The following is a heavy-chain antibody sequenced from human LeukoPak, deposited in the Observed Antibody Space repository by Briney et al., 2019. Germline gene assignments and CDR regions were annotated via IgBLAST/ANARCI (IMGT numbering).Heavy chain of an antibody. D-gene: IGHD1-26*01. V-gene: IGHV3-23*01. J-gene: IGHJ4*02. CDR3: AKHSGSYFIYYIDS. CDR2: ISGSAYNS. Sequence: GGSLRPSCAASGFTFSSYGLSWVRQAPGKGLEWVSTISGSAYNSYYADSVKGRFTISRDNSANTLYLQMDNLRAEDTALYYCAKHSGSYFIYYIDSWGQGTLVTVSS. CDR1: GFTFSSYG.